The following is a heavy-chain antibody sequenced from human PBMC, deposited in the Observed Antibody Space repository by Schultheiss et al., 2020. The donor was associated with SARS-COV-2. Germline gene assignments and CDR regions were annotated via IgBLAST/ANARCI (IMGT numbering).Heavy chain of an antibody. J-gene: IGHJ4*02. CDR3: VKEGDEMGTS. Sequence: GGSLRLSCAASGFTFSSHAMSWVRQAPGKGLEWVSVISGSGGSTYYADSVKGRFTISRDNSKNTLYLQMNSLRAEDTAVYYCVKEGDEMGTSWGQGTLVTVSS. CDR2: ISGSGGST. V-gene: IGHV3-23*01. CDR1: GFTFSSHA. D-gene: IGHD5-24*01.